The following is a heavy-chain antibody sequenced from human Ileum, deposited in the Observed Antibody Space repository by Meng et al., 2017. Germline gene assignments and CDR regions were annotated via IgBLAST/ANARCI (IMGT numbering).Heavy chain of an antibody. V-gene: IGHV3-23*03. J-gene: IGHJ4*02. CDR2: LSGNSNT. CDR3: ARGIGTHGRYYSDY. Sequence: EVQLLESGGGFVQPGVSLRLSCTASGFTFSSYGMSWVRQAPGKGLEWVLGLSGNSNTYYVESVMGRFAISRDNSKNTLYLQMNSLKAEDTAVYYCARGIGTHGRYYSDYWGQGTLVTVSS. CDR1: GFTFSSYG. D-gene: IGHD3-9*01.